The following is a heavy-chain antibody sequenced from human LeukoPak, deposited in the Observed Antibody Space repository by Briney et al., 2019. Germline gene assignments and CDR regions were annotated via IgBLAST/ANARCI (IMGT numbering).Heavy chain of an antibody. CDR2: ISASDTST. D-gene: IGHD3-22*01. CDR1: GFTFSSYA. V-gene: IGHV3-23*01. CDR3: AKNSGFFDY. Sequence: GGSLRLSCAASGFTFSSYAMTWVRQAAGKGLEWVSSISASDTSTYYADSVKGRFAISRDNSKNTLYLQMNSLRAEDTAVYYCAKNSGFFDYWGQGTLVTVSS. J-gene: IGHJ4*02.